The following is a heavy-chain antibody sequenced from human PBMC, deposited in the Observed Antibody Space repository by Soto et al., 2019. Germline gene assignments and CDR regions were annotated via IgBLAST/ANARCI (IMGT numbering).Heavy chain of an antibody. J-gene: IGHJ6*02. Sequence: QVQLVQSGAEVKKPGASVKVSCKASGYTFTSYYMHWVRQAPGQGLEWMGIINPSGGSTSYAQKFQGRVTMTRDTSTSTVYMELSSLRSEDTAVYYCAREWVVVVPAAIPLNYYYGMDVWGQGTTVTVSS. D-gene: IGHD2-2*02. CDR1: GYTFTSYY. CDR2: INPSGGST. V-gene: IGHV1-46*01. CDR3: AREWVVVVPAAIPLNYYYGMDV.